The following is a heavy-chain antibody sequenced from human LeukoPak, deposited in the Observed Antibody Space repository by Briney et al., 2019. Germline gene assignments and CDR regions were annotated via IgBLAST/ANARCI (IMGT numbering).Heavy chain of an antibody. D-gene: IGHD3-10*01. Sequence: GGSLRLSCAASGFTFNNYWMSWVRQAPGKGLEWVANIKEDGSEIYYVDSVKGRFTISRDNTKNSVYLQMNSLRAEDTAVYYCTRQLGGSGSHWGQGTLVTVS. J-gene: IGHJ4*02. CDR1: GFTFNNYW. V-gene: IGHV3-7*01. CDR2: IKEDGSEI. CDR3: TRQLGGSGSH.